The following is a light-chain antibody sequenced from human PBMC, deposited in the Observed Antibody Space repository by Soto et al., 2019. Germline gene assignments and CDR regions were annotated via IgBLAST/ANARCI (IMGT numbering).Light chain of an antibody. CDR3: SSYAGSNNFVL. CDR2: DVN. J-gene: IGLJ2*01. CDR1: SSDIGGYNY. Sequence: QSALTRPPSASGSPGQSVTISCTGTSSDIGGYNYVSWYQQHPGKAPKLMIYDVNKRPSGVPDRFSGSKSGNTASLTVSGLQAEDEADYYCSSYAGSNNFVLFGGGTKLTVL. V-gene: IGLV2-8*01.